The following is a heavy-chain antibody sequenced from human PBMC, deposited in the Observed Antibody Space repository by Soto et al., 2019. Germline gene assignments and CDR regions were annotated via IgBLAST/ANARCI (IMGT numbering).Heavy chain of an antibody. Sequence: WGSLRLSCAASGFTFSNVWMNRVRQAPGEGLEWVGRIKSQADGGTIVYATPVKGRFTISRDDSKNTLYLQMNSLTTEDTAVYYCARRRATYSPFYYYYGLDVWGQGTTVTVSS. V-gene: IGHV3-15*07. CDR1: GFTFSNVW. J-gene: IGHJ6*02. CDR3: ARRRATYSPFYYYYGLDV. CDR2: IKSQADGGTI. D-gene: IGHD2-15*01.